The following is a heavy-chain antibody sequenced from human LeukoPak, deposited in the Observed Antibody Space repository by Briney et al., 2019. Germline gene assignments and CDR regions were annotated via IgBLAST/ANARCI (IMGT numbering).Heavy chain of an antibody. CDR3: AKSTSSWERVDY. CDR1: GFTFSSYA. V-gene: IGHV3-23*01. D-gene: IGHD6-13*01. CDR2: ISGNSGRT. J-gene: IGHJ4*02. Sequence: PGGSLRLSCAASGFTFSSYAMSWVRQAPGKGLERVSSISGNSGRTYYAGSVKGRFSISRDNSNNTLYLQMNSLRAEDAAVYYCAKSTSSWERVDYWGQGTLVTVSS.